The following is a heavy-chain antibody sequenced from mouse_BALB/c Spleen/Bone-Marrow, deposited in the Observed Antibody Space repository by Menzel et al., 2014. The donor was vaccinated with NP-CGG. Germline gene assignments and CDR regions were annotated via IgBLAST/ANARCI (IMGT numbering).Heavy chain of an antibody. D-gene: IGHD1-2*01. Sequence: EVKLEESGGGLVQPGGSLKLSCAASGFDFSGYWMTWVRQAPGKGLEWIGEINPDSSTINYTLSLKDKFIISRDNAINALYLQMSKVRSEDTALYYCARPGYYGYQDVWGAGTTVTVSS. CDR3: ARPGYYGYQDV. CDR1: GFDFSGYW. J-gene: IGHJ1*01. V-gene: IGHV4-1*02. CDR2: INPDSSTI.